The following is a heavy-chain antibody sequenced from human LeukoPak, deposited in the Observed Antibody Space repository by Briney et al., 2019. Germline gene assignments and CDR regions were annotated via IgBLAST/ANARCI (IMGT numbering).Heavy chain of an antibody. V-gene: IGHV1-8*01. CDR3: ARAITYYDSRTGYPIGDHYMAV. D-gene: IGHD3-9*01. Sequence: ASVKVSCKASGYTFTSYDINWVRQATGQGLEWMGWMKPNSGNTGYAQKFQGRVTMTRNTSISTAYKELSSLRSEDTAVYYCARAITYYDSRTGYPIGDHYMAVWGKGTTVTVSS. CDR1: GYTFTSYD. CDR2: MKPNSGNT. J-gene: IGHJ6*03.